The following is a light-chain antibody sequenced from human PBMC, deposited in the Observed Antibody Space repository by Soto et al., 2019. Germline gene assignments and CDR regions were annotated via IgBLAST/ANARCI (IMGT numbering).Light chain of an antibody. Sequence: AIPLTQSPSSLSASVGDRVTITCRASQGISSALAWYQQKPGKAPKLLIYDASSLESGVPSRFSGSGSGTDFTLTISSLQPEDFATYYCQQFNSYPTFGQGTRLELK. J-gene: IGKJ5*01. V-gene: IGKV1-13*02. CDR2: DAS. CDR3: QQFNSYPT. CDR1: QGISSA.